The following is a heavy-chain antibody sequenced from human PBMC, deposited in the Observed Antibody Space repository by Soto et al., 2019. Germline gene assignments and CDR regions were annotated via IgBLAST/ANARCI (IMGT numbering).Heavy chain of an antibody. J-gene: IGHJ4*02. CDR2: ISGSGGST. D-gene: IGHD6-13*01. V-gene: IGHV3-23*01. CDR1: GFTFSSYA. CDR3: ARGRIALFDY. Sequence: GGSLRLSCAASGFTFSSYAMSWVRQAPGKGLEWVSAISGSGGSTYYADSVKGRFAISRDNSKNTLYLQMNSLRAEDTAVYYCARGRIALFDYWGQGTLVTVSS.